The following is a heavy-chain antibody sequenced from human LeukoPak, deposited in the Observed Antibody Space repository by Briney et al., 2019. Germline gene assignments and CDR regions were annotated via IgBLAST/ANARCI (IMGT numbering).Heavy chain of an antibody. CDR1: GGSISSSSYY. D-gene: IGHD6-19*01. CDR3: ARAPTGLGTYYYMDV. V-gene: IGHV4-39*07. J-gene: IGHJ6*03. Sequence: SETLSLTCTVSGGSISSSSYYWGWIRQPPGKGLEWIGSIYYSGSTYYNPSLKSRVTISVDTSKNQFSLKLSSVTAADTAVYYCARAPTGLGTYYYMDVWGKGTTVTVSS. CDR2: IYYSGST.